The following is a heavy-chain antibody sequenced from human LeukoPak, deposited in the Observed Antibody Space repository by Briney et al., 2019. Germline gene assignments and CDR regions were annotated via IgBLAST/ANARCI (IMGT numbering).Heavy chain of an antibody. CDR1: GFTFSNYA. V-gene: IGHV3-23*01. CDR3: AKPHYSGSGSYSREDY. J-gene: IGHJ4*02. D-gene: IGHD3-10*01. CDR2: ISGSGDGT. Sequence: GGSLRLSCAASGFTFSNYAMTWVRQAPGKGLECVSAISGSGDGTYYADSVKGRFTISRVNSKITVYLQMNSLRAEDTAVYYCAKPHYSGSGSYSREDYWGQGTLVTVSS.